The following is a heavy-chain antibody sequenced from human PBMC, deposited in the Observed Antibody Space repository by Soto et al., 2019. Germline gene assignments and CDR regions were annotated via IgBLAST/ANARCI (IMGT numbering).Heavy chain of an antibody. CDR2: INHDGTET. V-gene: IGHV3-7*04. J-gene: IGHJ4*02. CDR3: ERDHDY. CDR1: GYTFTSYY. D-gene: IGHD3-3*01. Sequence: VQLVQSGAEVKKPGASVKVSCKASGYTFTSYYMHWVRQAPGQGLEWVATINHDGTETFYVDSVKGRFSISIDSAKNSLDLQMNSLRAEDTAVYYCERDHDYWGQGTLVTVSS.